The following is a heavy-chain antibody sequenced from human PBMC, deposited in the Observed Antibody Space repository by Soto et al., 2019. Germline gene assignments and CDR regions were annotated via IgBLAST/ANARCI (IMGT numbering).Heavy chain of an antibody. CDR1: GYTFTSYA. CDR2: INAGNGNT. CDR3: ARGGNYDILTGYSTTFDY. D-gene: IGHD3-9*01. Sequence: GASVKVSCKASGYTFTSYAMHWVRQAPGQRLEWMGWINAGNGNTKYSQKFQGRVTITRDTSASTAYMELSSLRSEDTAVYYCARGGNYDILTGYSTTFDYWGQGTLVTVSS. J-gene: IGHJ4*02. V-gene: IGHV1-3*01.